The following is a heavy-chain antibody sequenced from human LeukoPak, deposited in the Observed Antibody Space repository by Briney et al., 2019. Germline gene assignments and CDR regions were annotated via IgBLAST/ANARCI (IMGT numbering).Heavy chain of an antibody. D-gene: IGHD3-10*01. CDR3: ARVGYYGSGSYSIVY. V-gene: IGHV4-59*01. J-gene: IGHJ4*02. CDR2: IYYSGST. Sequence: PAETLSLTCTVSDGSISSYYWSWIRQPPGKGLEWIGYIYYSGSTNYNPSLKSRVTISVDTSKNQFSLKLSSVTAADTAVYYCARVGYYGSGSYSIVYWGQGTLVTVSP. CDR1: DGSISSYY.